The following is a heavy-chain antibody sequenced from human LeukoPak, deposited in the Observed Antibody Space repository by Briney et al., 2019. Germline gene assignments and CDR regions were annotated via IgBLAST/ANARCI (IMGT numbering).Heavy chain of an antibody. Sequence: VGSLRLSCAASGFTFSSYWMSWVRQAPGKGLVWVANIKQDGSEKYYVDSVKGRLTISRDSAKNSLYLQMNSLRAEDTAVYYCARGQWLVGKSAFDIWGQGTMVTVSS. D-gene: IGHD6-19*01. J-gene: IGHJ3*02. CDR3: ARGQWLVGKSAFDI. CDR2: IKQDGSEK. V-gene: IGHV3-7*01. CDR1: GFTFSSYW.